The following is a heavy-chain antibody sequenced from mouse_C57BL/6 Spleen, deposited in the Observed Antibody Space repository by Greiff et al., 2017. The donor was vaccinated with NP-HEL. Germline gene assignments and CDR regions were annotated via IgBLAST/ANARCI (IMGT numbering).Heavy chain of an antibody. V-gene: IGHV1-80*01. CDR1: GYAFSSYW. J-gene: IGHJ3*01. Sequence: QVQLQQSGAELVKPGASVKISCKASGYAFSSYWMNWVKQRPGKGLEWIGQIYPGDGDTNYNGKFKGKATLTADKSSSTAYMQLSSLTSEDSAVYFCASFYDYASVFAYWGQGTLVTVSA. CDR3: ASFYDYASVFAY. D-gene: IGHD2-4*01. CDR2: IYPGDGDT.